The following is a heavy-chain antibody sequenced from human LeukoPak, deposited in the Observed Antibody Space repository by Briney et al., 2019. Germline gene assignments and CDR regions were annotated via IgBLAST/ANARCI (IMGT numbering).Heavy chain of an antibody. D-gene: IGHD2-15*01. J-gene: IGHJ6*02. CDR3: TTVTALLLWGLDV. V-gene: IGHV3-15*01. CDR1: GFTFSNAW. CDR2: IKSNSDGGTA. Sequence: GGSLRLSCAASGFTFSNAWMSWVRQAPGKGLEWVGRIKSNSDGGTAEYGAPVKGRFTISRDDSKSTLYLQMNSLKTEDTAVYHCTTVTALLLWGLDVWGQGTTVTV.